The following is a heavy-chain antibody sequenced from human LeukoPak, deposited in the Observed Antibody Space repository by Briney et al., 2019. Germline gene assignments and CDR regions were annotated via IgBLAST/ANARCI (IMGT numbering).Heavy chain of an antibody. Sequence: GASVMVSCKASGYTFTSYDINWVRQATGQGLEWMGWMNPNSGNTGYAQKFQGRVTMTRNTSISTAYMELSSLRSEDTAVYYCARVGYYDSSGYYSPQKAFDYWGQGTLVTVSS. CDR3: ARVGYYDSSGYYSPQKAFDY. D-gene: IGHD3-22*01. J-gene: IGHJ4*02. CDR2: MNPNSGNT. CDR1: GYTFTSYD. V-gene: IGHV1-8*01.